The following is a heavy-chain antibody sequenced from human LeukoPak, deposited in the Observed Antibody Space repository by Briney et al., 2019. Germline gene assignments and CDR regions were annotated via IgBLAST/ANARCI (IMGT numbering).Heavy chain of an antibody. J-gene: IGHJ3*02. CDR2: IYYSGST. Sequence: ASETLSLTCTVSGGSISSSSYYWGWIRQPPGKGLEWIGSIYYSGSTYYNPSLKSRVTISVDTSKNQFSLSLSSVTAADTAVYYCARWEVRLNAFEMWGQGTMVTVSS. D-gene: IGHD3-10*01. V-gene: IGHV4-39*01. CDR1: GGSISSSSYY. CDR3: ARWEVRLNAFEM.